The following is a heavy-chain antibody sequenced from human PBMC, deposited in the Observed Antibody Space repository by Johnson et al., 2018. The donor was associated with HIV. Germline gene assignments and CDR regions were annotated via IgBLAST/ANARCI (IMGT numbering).Heavy chain of an antibody. D-gene: IGHD3-10*01. Sequence: QVQLVESGGGVVQPGGSLRLSCAASGFTFSNYGMHWVRQAPGKGLEWVAFIRHDGSKKYYADSVKGRFTISRDNSKNTLFLQMNSLRAEETAVYYCAKEPLVRGVNAFDIWGQVTMVTVSS. CDR2: IRHDGSKK. CDR3: AKEPLVRGVNAFDI. CDR1: GFTFSNYG. J-gene: IGHJ3*02. V-gene: IGHV3-30*02.